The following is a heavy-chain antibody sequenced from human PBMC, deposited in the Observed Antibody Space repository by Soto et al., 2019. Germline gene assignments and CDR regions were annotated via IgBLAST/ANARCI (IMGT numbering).Heavy chain of an antibody. V-gene: IGHV4-59*01. CDR2: IYYSGST. Sequence: SETLSLTCTVSGGSISSYYWSWIRQPPGKGLEWIGYIYYSGSTNYNPSLKSRVTISVDTSKNQFSLKLSSVTAADTAVYYCARARWLQQIFDYWGQGTLVTVSS. CDR1: GGSISSYY. D-gene: IGHD5-12*01. J-gene: IGHJ4*02. CDR3: ARARWLQQIFDY.